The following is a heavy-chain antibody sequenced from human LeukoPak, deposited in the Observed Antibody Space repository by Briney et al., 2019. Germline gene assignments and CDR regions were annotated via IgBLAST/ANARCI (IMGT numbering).Heavy chain of an antibody. CDR2: ISSSGSTI. Sequence: GGSLRPSCEASGFTFSSYEMNWVRQAPGKGLEWVSYISSSGSTIYYADSVKGRFTISRDNAKNSLYLQMNSLRAEDTAVYYCAELGITMIGGVWGKGTTVTISS. J-gene: IGHJ6*04. CDR3: AELGITMIGGV. V-gene: IGHV3-48*03. CDR1: GFTFSSYE. D-gene: IGHD3-10*02.